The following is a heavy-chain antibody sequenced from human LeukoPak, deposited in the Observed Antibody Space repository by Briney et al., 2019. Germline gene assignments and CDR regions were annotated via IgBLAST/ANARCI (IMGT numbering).Heavy chain of an antibody. V-gene: IGHV3-9*01. D-gene: IGHD6-13*01. CDR3: AKDRIAAARFTFDY. Sequence: PGGSLRLSCAASGFTFDDYAMHWVRQAPGKGLEWVSGISWNSGSIGYADSVKGRFTISRDNAKNSLYLQMNSLRAEDTALYYCAKDRIAAARFTFDYWGQGTLVTVSS. CDR1: GFTFDDYA. CDR2: ISWNSGSI. J-gene: IGHJ4*02.